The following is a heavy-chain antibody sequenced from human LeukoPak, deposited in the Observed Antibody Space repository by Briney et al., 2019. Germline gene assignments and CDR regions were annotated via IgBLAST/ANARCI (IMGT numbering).Heavy chain of an antibody. CDR2: IYHNGSP. D-gene: IGHD2-21*02. Sequence: SETLSLTCTVSYDAITSDYYWGWIRQSPGKGLEWIGSIYHNGSPYYNPSLKSRVTMSVDTSKNQFSLKLNSVTASDTAMYYCARDRLVVVTAGYYYYMDVWGKGTTVTVSS. CDR1: YDAITSDYY. V-gene: IGHV4-38-2*02. J-gene: IGHJ6*03. CDR3: ARDRLVVVTAGYYYYMDV.